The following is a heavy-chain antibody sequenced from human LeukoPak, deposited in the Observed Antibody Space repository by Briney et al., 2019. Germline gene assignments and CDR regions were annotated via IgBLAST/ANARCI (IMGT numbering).Heavy chain of an antibody. V-gene: IGHV3-48*03. CDR1: GFTFNTYE. J-gene: IGHJ6*02. CDR2: ISSSGSSI. CDR3: ARDRRATIFGVVYYYGMDV. Sequence: GGSLRLSCAATGFTFNTYEMNWVRQAPGKGLEWVSYISSSGSSIYYGDSVKGRFTISRDNAKNSLYLQMNSLRAEDTAVYYCARDRRATIFGVVYYYGMDVWGQGTTVTVSS. D-gene: IGHD3-3*01.